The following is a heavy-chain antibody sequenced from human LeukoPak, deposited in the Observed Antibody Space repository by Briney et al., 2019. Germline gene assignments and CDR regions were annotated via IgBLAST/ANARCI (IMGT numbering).Heavy chain of an antibody. D-gene: IGHD3-10*01. V-gene: IGHV4-34*01. CDR2: IYYSGRT. CDR3: ARRHFGSALRHY. J-gene: IGHJ4*02. Sequence: PSETLSLTCAVYGGSLSGYCCSWIRHPPGQGLEWIGNIYYSGRTSYNPYPKSRVTISVDTSQNQFSLKLSSVTPADTAVDYCARRHFGSALRHYWGQGTVVRVS. CDR1: GGSLSGYC.